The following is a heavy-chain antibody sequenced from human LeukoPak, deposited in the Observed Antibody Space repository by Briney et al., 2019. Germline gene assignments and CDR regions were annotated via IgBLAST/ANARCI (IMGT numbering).Heavy chain of an antibody. V-gene: IGHV3-23*01. D-gene: IGHD4-17*01. CDR3: AKECDYGNTSHKPCY. Sequence: GGSLRLSCAASALPPSNYAMSWVRQAPGKGLEWVSSISDGGWTAYTDSVKGRFFISRETATNTLYLQMNSLRVEDTAVYYCAKECDYGNTSHKPCYWGQGTLVTVSS. J-gene: IGHJ4*02. CDR1: ALPPSNYA. CDR2: ISDGGWT.